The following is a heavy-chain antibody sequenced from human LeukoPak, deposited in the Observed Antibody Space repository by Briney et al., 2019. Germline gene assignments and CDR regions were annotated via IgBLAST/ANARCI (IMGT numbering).Heavy chain of an antibody. CDR1: GYTFTDYY. CDR2: VDPEDGET. J-gene: IGHJ5*02. CDR3: ANLRGNLFDP. D-gene: IGHD1-14*01. Sequence: ASVKVSCKVSGYTFTDYYMHWVQQAPGKGLEWMGLVDPEDGETIYAEKFQGRVTITADTSTDTAYMELSSLRSEDTAVYYCANLRGNLFDPWGQGTPVTVSS. V-gene: IGHV1-69-2*01.